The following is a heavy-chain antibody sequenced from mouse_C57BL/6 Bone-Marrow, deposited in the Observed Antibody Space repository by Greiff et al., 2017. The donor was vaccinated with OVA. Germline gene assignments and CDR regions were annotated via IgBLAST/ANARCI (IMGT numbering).Heavy chain of an antibody. CDR3: ARQLYDGYYRHAMDY. V-gene: IGHV1-26*01. D-gene: IGHD2-3*01. Sequence: EVQLQQSGPELVKPGASVKISCKASGYTFTDYYMNWVKQSPGKSLEWIGDINPNNGGTSYNQKFKGKATLTVDKSSSTAYMELRSLTSEDSAVYYCARQLYDGYYRHAMDYWGQGTSVTVSS. CDR1: GYTFTDYY. CDR2: INPNNGGT. J-gene: IGHJ4*01.